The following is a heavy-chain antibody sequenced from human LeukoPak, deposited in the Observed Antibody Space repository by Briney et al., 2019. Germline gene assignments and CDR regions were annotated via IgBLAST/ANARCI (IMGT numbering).Heavy chain of an antibody. J-gene: IGHJ3*02. CDR3: ARGRGPDDGAFDI. CDR2: MNPNSGNT. V-gene: IGHV1-8*03. Sequence: ASVKVSCKASGYTFSSYAMNWVRQSPGQGLEWMGWMNPNSGNTGYAQKFQGRVTITRNTSISTAYMELSSLRSEDTAVYYCARGRGPDDGAFDIWGQGTMVTVSS. D-gene: IGHD1-14*01. CDR1: GYTFSSYA.